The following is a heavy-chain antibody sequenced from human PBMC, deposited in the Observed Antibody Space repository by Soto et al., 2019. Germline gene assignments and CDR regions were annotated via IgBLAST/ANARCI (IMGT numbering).Heavy chain of an antibody. CDR2: ISGSGGST. V-gene: IGHV3-23*01. Sequence: EVQLLESGGGLVQPGGSLRLSCAASGFTFSSYAMNWVRQAPGKGLEWVSAISGSGGSTYYADSVKGRCTISRDNSKKTLYLQMNSLRAEDTAVYYCAKDLEYSGSFRSNWFDPWGQGTLVTVSS. J-gene: IGHJ5*02. D-gene: IGHD1-26*01. CDR1: GFTFSSYA. CDR3: AKDLEYSGSFRSNWFDP.